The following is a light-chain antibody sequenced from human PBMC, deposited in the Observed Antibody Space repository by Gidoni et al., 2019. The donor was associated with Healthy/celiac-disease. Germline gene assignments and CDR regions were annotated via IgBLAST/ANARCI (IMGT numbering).Light chain of an antibody. V-gene: IGKV1-39*01. Sequence: DIQMTQSPSSLSASVGDRVTITCRASQSISSYLNWYQQKPGKAPKLLIYAASSLQSGVPSRFSGSGSGTDFTLTISSLLPEDFATDYCQQSYSTPLTFGPGTKVDIK. CDR1: QSISSY. CDR3: QQSYSTPLT. J-gene: IGKJ3*01. CDR2: AAS.